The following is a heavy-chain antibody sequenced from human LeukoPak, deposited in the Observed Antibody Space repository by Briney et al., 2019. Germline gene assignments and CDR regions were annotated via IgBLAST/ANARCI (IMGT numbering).Heavy chain of an antibody. CDR2: ISGSGGST. Sequence: AGGSLRLSCAASGFTFSSYGMSWVRQAPGKGLEWVSAISGSGGSTYYADSVKGRFTISRDNSKNTLYLQMNSLRAEDTAVYYCAKDLYDILTGYSETAIDYWGQGTLVTVSS. CDR1: GFTFSSYG. V-gene: IGHV3-23*01. D-gene: IGHD3-9*01. CDR3: AKDLYDILTGYSETAIDY. J-gene: IGHJ4*02.